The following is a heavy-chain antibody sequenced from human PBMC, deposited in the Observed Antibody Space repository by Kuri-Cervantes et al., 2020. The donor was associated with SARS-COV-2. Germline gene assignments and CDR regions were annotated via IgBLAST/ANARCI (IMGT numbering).Heavy chain of an antibody. D-gene: IGHD1-1*01. V-gene: IGHV3-74*01. J-gene: IGHJ4*02. CDR2: INPDGSYT. Sequence: GGSLRPSCAVSGFTFSGHWIHWVRQAPGKGLVWVSRINPDGSYTNNADSVKGRFTLTRDNAKNLLFLQMNSLRAEDTAVYYCVRDGDHWNFDYWGQGTLVTVSS. CDR3: VRDGDHWNFDY. CDR1: GFTFSGHW.